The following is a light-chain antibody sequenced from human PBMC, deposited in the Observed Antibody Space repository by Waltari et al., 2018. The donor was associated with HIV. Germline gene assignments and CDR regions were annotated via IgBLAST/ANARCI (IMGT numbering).Light chain of an antibody. CDR3: QQYYSLPWT. Sequence: DLAMTPSPDTLTLSLGDRPTIHCRSSQKILYSDNNNDYLAWYQQKSGHPPKVLFYWASTRESGVPNRFSGSGSGTDFTLTISSGQAEDVAVYYCQQYYSLPWTFGQGTKVEI. V-gene: IGKV4-1*01. J-gene: IGKJ1*01. CDR2: WAS. CDR1: QKILYSDNNNDY.